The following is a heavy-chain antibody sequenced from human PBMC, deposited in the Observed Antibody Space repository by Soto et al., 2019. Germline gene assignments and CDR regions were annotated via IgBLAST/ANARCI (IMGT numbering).Heavy chain of an antibody. D-gene: IGHD6-19*01. J-gene: IGHJ3*02. CDR1: GFTFSSYA. CDR3: ARGSGWYSAFDI. V-gene: IGHV3-23*01. Sequence: GGSLRLSCAASGFTFSSYAMSWVRQAPGKGLEWVSAISGSGGSTYYADSVKGRFTISRDNSKNTLYLQMNSLRAEDTAVYYCARGSGWYSAFDIWGQGTMVTVSS. CDR2: ISGSGGST.